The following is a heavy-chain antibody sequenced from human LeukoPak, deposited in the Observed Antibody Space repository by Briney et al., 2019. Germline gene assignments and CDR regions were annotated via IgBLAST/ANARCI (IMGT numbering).Heavy chain of an antibody. V-gene: IGHV3-30-3*01. CDR3: AREEWYYFDY. CDR1: GFTFNTYA. J-gene: IGHJ4*02. Sequence: ARSLRLSCVASGFTFNTYAIHWVRQAPGKGLEWVAVISYDGSNKYYEDSVKGRFTISRDNSKNTLYLQMNSLRAEDMAVYYCAREEWYYFDYWGQGTLVTVSS. CDR2: ISYDGSNK. D-gene: IGHD3-3*01.